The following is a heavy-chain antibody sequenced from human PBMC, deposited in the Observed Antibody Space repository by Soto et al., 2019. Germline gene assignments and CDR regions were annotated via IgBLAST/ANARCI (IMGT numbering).Heavy chain of an antibody. Sequence: ASVKVSCKASGGTFSSYAISWVRQAPGQGLEWMGGIIPIFGTANYAQKFQGRVTITADESTSTAYMELSSLRSEDTAVYYCARDQYSSSSRDYYYYGMDVWGQGTTVTVSS. J-gene: IGHJ6*02. V-gene: IGHV1-69*13. CDR1: GGTFSSYA. D-gene: IGHD6-6*01. CDR3: ARDQYSSSSRDYYYYGMDV. CDR2: IIPIFGTA.